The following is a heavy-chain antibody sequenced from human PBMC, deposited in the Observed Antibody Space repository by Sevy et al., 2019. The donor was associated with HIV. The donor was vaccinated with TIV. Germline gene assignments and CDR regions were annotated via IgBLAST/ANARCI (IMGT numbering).Heavy chain of an antibody. V-gene: IGHV4-61*08. CDR3: ARDRRLYTYTSGVGLDP. Sequence: SETLSLTCAVSGGSISSRGYSWIWIRQPPGKGLEWIGHIHTYGITNYNPSLKSRVTFSVDASKSQFSLTLNSVTAADTAVYYCARDRRLYTYTSGVGLDPWGQGTLVTVSS. CDR2: IHTYGIT. CDR1: GGSISSRGYS. D-gene: IGHD3-16*01. J-gene: IGHJ5*02.